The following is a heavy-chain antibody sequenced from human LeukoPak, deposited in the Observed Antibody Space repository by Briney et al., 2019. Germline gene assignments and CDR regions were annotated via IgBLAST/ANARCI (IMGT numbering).Heavy chain of an antibody. CDR1: GGSINSATFY. J-gene: IGHJ5*02. CDR3: ARYDGRTAAGWFDP. Sequence: SETLSLTCTVSGGSINSATFYWSWIRHLPGKGLEWIGNTDHSGTAYYNPSLKSRTTISVDRSKDQFSLTLTSVTAADTAVYYCARYDGRTAAGWFDPWGQGALVTVSS. V-gene: IGHV4-31*03. D-gene: IGHD2-2*01. CDR2: TDHSGTA.